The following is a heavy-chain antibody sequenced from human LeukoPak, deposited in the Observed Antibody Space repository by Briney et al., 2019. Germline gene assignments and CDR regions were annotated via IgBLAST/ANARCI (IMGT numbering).Heavy chain of an antibody. D-gene: IGHD6-6*01. CDR3: AKAPIRGSLFQH. V-gene: IGHV3-43*02. CDR2: ISGDGGST. Sequence: GGSLRLSCAASGFTFDDYAMHWVRQAPGRGLEWVSLISGDGGSTYYADSVKGRFTISRGNSKNSLYLQMNGLRTEDTALYYCAKAPIRGSLFQHWGQGTLVTVSS. J-gene: IGHJ1*01. CDR1: GFTFDDYA.